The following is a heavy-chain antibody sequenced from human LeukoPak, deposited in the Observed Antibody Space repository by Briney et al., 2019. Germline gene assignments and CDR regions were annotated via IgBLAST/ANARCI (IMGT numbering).Heavy chain of an antibody. CDR3: ARALGYCRSTSCYLYWFDP. CDR1: GYTFTSYD. D-gene: IGHD2-2*01. V-gene: IGHV1-8*01. CDR2: MNPNSGNT. Sequence: ASVKVSCKASGYTFTSYDINWVRQATGQGLEWMGWMNPNSGNTGYAQKFQGRVTMTRNTSISTAYMELSSLRSEDTAVYYCARALGYCRSTSCYLYWFDPWGQGTLVTVSS. J-gene: IGHJ5*02.